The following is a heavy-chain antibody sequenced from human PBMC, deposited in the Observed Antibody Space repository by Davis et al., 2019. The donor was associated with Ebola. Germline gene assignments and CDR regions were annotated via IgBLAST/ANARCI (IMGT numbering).Heavy chain of an antibody. J-gene: IGHJ3*02. CDR3: ARSADYGDAGGDAFDI. D-gene: IGHD4-17*01. CDR2: ISAYNGNT. CDR1: GYTFTSYG. V-gene: IGHV1-18*01. Sequence: ASVKVSCKASGYTFTSYGISWVRQAPGQGLEWMGWISAYNGNTNYAQKLQGRVTMTTDTSTSTAYMELRSLRSDDTAVYYCARSADYGDAGGDAFDIWGQGTMVTVSS.